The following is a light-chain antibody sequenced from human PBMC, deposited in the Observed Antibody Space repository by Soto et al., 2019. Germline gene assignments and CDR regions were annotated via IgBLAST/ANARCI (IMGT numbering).Light chain of an antibody. V-gene: IGLV2-8*01. CDR2: EVN. Sequence: QSVLTQPPSASGSPGQSVTISCTGTNSDFAGYNFVSWFQQHPGKAPRLIIYEVNERPSGVPHRFSGSKSGNTASLTISGLQADDEADYYCSSYITSNNLRVFGTGTKLTV. J-gene: IGLJ1*01. CDR1: NSDFAGYNF. CDR3: SSYITSNNLRV.